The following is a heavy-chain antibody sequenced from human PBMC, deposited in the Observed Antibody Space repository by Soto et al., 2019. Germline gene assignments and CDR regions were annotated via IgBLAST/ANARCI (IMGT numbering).Heavy chain of an antibody. J-gene: IGHJ6*02. Sequence: EVQLVESGGGLVQPGGSLKLSCAASGFTFSGSAMHWVRQAPGKGLEWVGRIRSKAKSYATAYAASVNGRFTISRDDSKNTSYQQMNSQKTEDTAVYYCGSDTGMAYYGVDVWGQGTTVTVYS. D-gene: IGHD5-18*01. CDR2: IRSKAKSYAT. V-gene: IGHV3-73*01. CDR3: GSDTGMAYYGVDV. CDR1: GFTFSGSA.